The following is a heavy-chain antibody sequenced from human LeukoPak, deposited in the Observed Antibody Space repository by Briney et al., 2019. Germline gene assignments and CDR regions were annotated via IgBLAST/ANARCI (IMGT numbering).Heavy chain of an antibody. V-gene: IGHV3-74*01. CDR3: ARDRRYSMDV. D-gene: IGHD2-2*02. Sequence: LSGGSLRLSCAASGFTFSISWIHWVRQAPGKGLVWVSHVNGDGGTTTYADSVKGRFTISRDNAKNTVYLQMNSRTAEDTAVYYCARDRRYSMDVWGQGITVTVS. CDR1: GFTFSISW. CDR2: VNGDGGTT. J-gene: IGHJ6*02.